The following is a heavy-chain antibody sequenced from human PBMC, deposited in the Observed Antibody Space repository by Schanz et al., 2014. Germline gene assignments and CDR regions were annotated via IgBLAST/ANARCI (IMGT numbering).Heavy chain of an antibody. D-gene: IGHD4-17*01. V-gene: IGHV3-9*01. J-gene: IGHJ4*02. CDR1: GFRFDDYA. CDR3: ARPFLGYYGDLAY. CDR2: MSWNAGSL. Sequence: EVQLVESGGGLVKPGGSLRLSCVASGFRFDDYAMHWVRQAPGKGLEWVSGMSWNAGSLGYGDSVKGRFTISRDNAKNSLYLQMNSLSAEDTAVYFCARPFLGYYGDLAYWGQGTLVTVSS.